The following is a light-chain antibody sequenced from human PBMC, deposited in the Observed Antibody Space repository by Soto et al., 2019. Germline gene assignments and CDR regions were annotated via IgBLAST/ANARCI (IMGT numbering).Light chain of an antibody. CDR1: QTISTW. CDR2: DAS. Sequence: DIQMTQSPSTLSASVGDRVTITCRASQTISTWLAWYQHKPGKVPNLLIYDASTLMSGVPSRFSGSGSGTEFTLTISSLQPGDFATYYCQQSETYPLTFGQGTRLEIK. J-gene: IGKJ5*01. CDR3: QQSETYPLT. V-gene: IGKV1-5*01.